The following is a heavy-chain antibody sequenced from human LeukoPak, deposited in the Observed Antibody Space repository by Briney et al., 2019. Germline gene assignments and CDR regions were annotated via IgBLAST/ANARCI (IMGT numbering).Heavy chain of an antibody. D-gene: IGHD6-13*01. V-gene: IGHV3-30*02. Sequence: GGSLRLSCAASGFTFSSYAMHWVRQAPGKGLEWVAFIRYDGSNKYYADSVKGRFTISRDNSKNTLYLQMNSLRAEDTAVYYCARDYSSSWLSLGFWGQGTLVTVSS. CDR3: ARDYSSSWLSLGF. J-gene: IGHJ4*02. CDR1: GFTFSSYA. CDR2: IRYDGSNK.